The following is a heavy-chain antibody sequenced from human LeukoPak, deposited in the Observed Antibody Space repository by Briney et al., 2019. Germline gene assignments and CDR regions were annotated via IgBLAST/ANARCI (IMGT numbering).Heavy chain of an antibody. CDR3: AKSGGYGLIDY. D-gene: IGHD1-26*01. Sequence: KTSETLSLTCTVSGASVSGSPYYWGWIRQPPGKGLEWIGSIYSSGSTYYNASLQSRVTISIETSKNQISLRLNSVTAAGTAIYYCAKSGGYGLIDYWGQGTLVTVSS. CDR2: IYSSGST. J-gene: IGHJ4*02. V-gene: IGHV4-39*01. CDR1: GASVSGSPYY.